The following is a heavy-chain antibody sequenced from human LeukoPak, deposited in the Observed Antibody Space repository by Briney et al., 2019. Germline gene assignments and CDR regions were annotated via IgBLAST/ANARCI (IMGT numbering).Heavy chain of an antibody. CDR2: INPNSGGT. Sequence: GASVKVSCKASGGTFSSYAISWVRQAPGQGLEWMGRINPNSGGTNYAQKFQGRVTMTRDTSISTAYMELSRLRSDDTAVYYCARGYSGCFDYWGQGTLVTVSS. CDR3: ARGYSGCFDY. D-gene: IGHD3-10*01. CDR1: GGTFSSYA. V-gene: IGHV1-2*06. J-gene: IGHJ4*02.